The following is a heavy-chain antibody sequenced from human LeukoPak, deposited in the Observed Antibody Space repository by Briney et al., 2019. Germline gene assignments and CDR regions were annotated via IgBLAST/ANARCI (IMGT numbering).Heavy chain of an antibody. V-gene: IGHV5-10-1*01. Sequence: GESLKISCKGSGYSFTSYWISWVRQMPGKGLEWMGRIDPSDSYTNYSPSLQGHVTISADKSISTAYLQWSSLKASDTAMYYCARAGYCGGDCYYFDYWGQGTLVTVSS. CDR3: ARAGYCGGDCYYFDY. CDR2: IDPSDSYT. J-gene: IGHJ4*02. D-gene: IGHD2-21*02. CDR1: GYSFTSYW.